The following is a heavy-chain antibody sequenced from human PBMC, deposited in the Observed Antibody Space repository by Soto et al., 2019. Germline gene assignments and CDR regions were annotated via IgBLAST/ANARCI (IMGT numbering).Heavy chain of an antibody. CDR3: ARNYGGNVDY. J-gene: IGHJ4*02. CDR1: GGSISSYY. Sequence: ASETLSLTCTVSGGSISSYYWSWIRQSPGKGLEWVAYISHTGTTDYNPSLKSRVTISVDTSKNQFSLKLSSATAADTAVYYCARNYGGNVDYWGQGTLVTVSS. CDR2: ISHTGTT. V-gene: IGHV4-4*09. D-gene: IGHD4-17*01.